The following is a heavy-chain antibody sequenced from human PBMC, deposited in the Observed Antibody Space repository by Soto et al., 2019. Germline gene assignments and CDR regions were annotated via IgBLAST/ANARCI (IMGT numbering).Heavy chain of an antibody. Sequence: GGSLRLSCAASGFTFSSYWMHWVRQAPGKGLVWVSRIKSDGSSTDYSDSVKGRFTISRDNAKNTLYLRMNSLRAEDTAVYYCARGHEYNGYDYWNYWGQGTPVTVSS. CDR2: IKSDGSST. V-gene: IGHV3-74*01. J-gene: IGHJ4*02. D-gene: IGHD5-12*01. CDR3: ARGHEYNGYDYWNY. CDR1: GFTFSSYW.